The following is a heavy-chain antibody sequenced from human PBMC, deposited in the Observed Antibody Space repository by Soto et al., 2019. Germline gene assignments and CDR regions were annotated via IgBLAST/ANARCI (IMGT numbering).Heavy chain of an antibody. D-gene: IGHD6-13*01. V-gene: IGHV1-69*13. Sequence: SAKVSCKASGGTFSSYAISWVRQAPGQGLEWMGGIIPIFGTANYAQKFQGRVTITADESTSTAYMELSSLRSEDTAVYYCARLAEAGSVNYYYYYGMDVWGQGTTVTVSS. CDR3: ARLAEAGSVNYYYYYGMDV. CDR2: IIPIFGTA. J-gene: IGHJ6*02. CDR1: GGTFSSYA.